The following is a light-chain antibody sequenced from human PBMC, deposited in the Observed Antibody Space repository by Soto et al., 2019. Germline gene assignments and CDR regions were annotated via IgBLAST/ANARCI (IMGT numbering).Light chain of an antibody. J-gene: IGKJ1*01. CDR2: AAS. CDR3: QQYGSSSWT. CDR1: QSVSSSY. V-gene: IGKV3-20*01. Sequence: EIVLTQSPGTLSLSPGDRATLSCRASQSVSSSYFAWYQQRFGQAPRLLIYAASSRATGIPDRFSGSGSGTDFTLTISSLEPEDFAVYYCQQYGSSSWTFGQGTKVDIK.